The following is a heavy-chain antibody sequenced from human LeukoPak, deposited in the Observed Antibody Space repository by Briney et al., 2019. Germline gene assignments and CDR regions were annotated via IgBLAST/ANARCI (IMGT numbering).Heavy chain of an antibody. CDR2: ISGSGGST. CDR1: GFTFSNAW. V-gene: IGHV3-23*01. CDR3: ANRVPSFDY. Sequence: GGSLRLSCAASGFTFSNAWMRWVRQAPGKGLEWVSAISGSGGSTYYADSVKGRFTISRDNSKNTLYLQMNSLRAEDTAVYYCANRVPSFDYWGQGTLVTVSS. J-gene: IGHJ4*02. D-gene: IGHD4/OR15-4a*01.